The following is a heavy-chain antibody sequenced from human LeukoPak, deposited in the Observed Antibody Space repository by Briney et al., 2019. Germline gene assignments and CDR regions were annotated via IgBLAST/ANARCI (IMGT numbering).Heavy chain of an antibody. CDR1: GFTFSSYS. CDR2: ISSSSSYT. D-gene: IGHD6-13*01. V-gene: IGHV3-21*01. CDR3: ARVAAAGIGAFDI. J-gene: IGHJ3*02. Sequence: GGSLRLSCAASGFTFSSYSMNWVRQAPGKGLEWVSSISSSSSYTNYADSVKGRFTISRDNAKNSLYLQMNSLRAEDTAVYYCARVAAAGIGAFDIWGQGTMVTVSS.